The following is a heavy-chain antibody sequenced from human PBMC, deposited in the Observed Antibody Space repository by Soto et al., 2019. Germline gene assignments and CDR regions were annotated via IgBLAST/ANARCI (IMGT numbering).Heavy chain of an antibody. Sequence: SVKVSCKASGGTFSSYSINWVRQAPGQGLEWMGEIIPIFGTANYAQKFQGRVTINADESTSTAYMELSSLRSEDTAVYYCARHGGRHSGTIDYWGQGTLLT. J-gene: IGHJ4*02. CDR3: ARHGGRHSGTIDY. V-gene: IGHV1-69*13. CDR2: IIPIFGTA. CDR1: GGTFSSYS. D-gene: IGHD2-15*01.